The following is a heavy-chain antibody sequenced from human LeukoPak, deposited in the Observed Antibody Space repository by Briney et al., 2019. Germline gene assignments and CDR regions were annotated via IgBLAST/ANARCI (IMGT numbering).Heavy chain of an antibody. J-gene: IGHJ4*02. Sequence: SETLSLTCTVSGGSICSYYWSWIRQPPGKGLEWIGYIYYSGSTYYNPSLKSRVTISVDTSKNQFSLKLSSVTAADTAVYYCARAPWGYDLSGGLYYFDYWGQGTLVTVSS. CDR1: GGSICSYY. CDR2: IYYSGST. D-gene: IGHD7-27*01. V-gene: IGHV4-59*12. CDR3: ARAPWGYDLSGGLYYFDY.